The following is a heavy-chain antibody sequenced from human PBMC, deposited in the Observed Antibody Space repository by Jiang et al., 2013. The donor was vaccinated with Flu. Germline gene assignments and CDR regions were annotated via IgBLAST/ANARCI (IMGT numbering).Heavy chain of an antibody. J-gene: IGHJ3*02. D-gene: IGHD2-2*02. CDR3: AHTAPAAIRDAFDI. CDR2: IYWDDDK. CDR1: GFSLSTSGVG. V-gene: IGHV2-5*02. Sequence: KPTQTLTLTCTFSGFSLSTSGVGVGWIRQPPGKALEWLALIYWDDDKRYSPSLKSRLTITKDTSKNQVVLTMTNMDPVDTATYYCAHTAPAAIRDAFDIWGQGTMVTVSS.